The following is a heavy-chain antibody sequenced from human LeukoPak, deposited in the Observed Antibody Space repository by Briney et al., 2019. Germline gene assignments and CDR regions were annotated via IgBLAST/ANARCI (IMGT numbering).Heavy chain of an antibody. J-gene: IGHJ4*02. V-gene: IGHV1-69*04. D-gene: IGHD1-26*01. CDR3: ARDLGAYYYFDY. Sequence: VASVKVSCKASGYTFTSYGISWVRQAPGQGLEWMGRIIPILGIANYAQKFQGRVTITADKSTSTAYMELSSLRSEDTAVYYCARDLGAYYYFDYWGQGTLVTVSS. CDR1: GYTFTSYG. CDR2: IIPILGIA.